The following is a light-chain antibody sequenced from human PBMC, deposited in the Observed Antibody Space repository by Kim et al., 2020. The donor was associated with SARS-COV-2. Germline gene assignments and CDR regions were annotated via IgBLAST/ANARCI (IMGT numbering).Light chain of an antibody. J-gene: IGKJ1*01. CDR1: QSLSEKY. Sequence: SLGERAPLSRGASQSLSEKYWAGCPRRTCQAPRRFFCGASATATGIPERFCGGGSGTDFTLTIRRLEPEDFAVYFCQQYEATQWTFGQGTQVDIK. CDR3: QQYEATQWT. CDR2: GAS. V-gene: IGKV3-20*01.